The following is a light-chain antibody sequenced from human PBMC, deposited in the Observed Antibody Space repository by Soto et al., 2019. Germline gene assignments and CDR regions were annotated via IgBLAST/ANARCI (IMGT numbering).Light chain of an antibody. Sequence: AIQLTQSPSSLSASVGDRVTITCRASQGISSALAWYQQKPGKAPKLLIYDASSLESGVPSRFSGSGSGTDFTLTISSVQPEDFANCSCQQFNSYPLAFGGGTKVDIK. CDR2: DAS. V-gene: IGKV1-13*02. J-gene: IGKJ4*01. CDR3: QQFNSYPLA. CDR1: QGISSA.